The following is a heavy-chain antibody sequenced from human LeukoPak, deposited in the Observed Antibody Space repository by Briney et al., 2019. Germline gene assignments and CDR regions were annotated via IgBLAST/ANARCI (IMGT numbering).Heavy chain of an antibody. D-gene: IGHD1-26*01. CDR1: GGTLSSYA. V-gene: IGHV1-69*05. J-gene: IGHJ4*02. Sequence: EASVKVSCKASGGTLSSYAISWVRQAPGQGLEWMGGIIPLFGTANYAQKFQGRVTITTDESTSTAYMELSSLRSEDTAIYYCARVFARGGEISGSYYYYWGQGTLVTVSS. CDR2: IIPLFGTA. CDR3: ARVFARGGEISGSYYYY.